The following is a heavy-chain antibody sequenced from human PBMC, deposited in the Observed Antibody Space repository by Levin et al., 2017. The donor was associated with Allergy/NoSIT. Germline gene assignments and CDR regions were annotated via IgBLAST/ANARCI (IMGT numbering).Heavy chain of an antibody. D-gene: IGHD4-11*01. V-gene: IGHV1-18*01. J-gene: IGHJ3*01. CDR3: AREMAATAADTFDL. CDR2: ISPYNGDT. Sequence: TWVRQAPGQGLEWMGWISPYNGDTKYAQKLQGRVTMTTDTSTSTAHMELRSLRFDDTAVYYCAREMAATAADTFDLWGQGTMVTVSS.